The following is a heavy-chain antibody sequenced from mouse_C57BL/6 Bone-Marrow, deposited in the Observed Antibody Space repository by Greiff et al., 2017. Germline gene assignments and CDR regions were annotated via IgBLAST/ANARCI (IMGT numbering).Heavy chain of an antibody. CDR3: TRIYYYGSSPFAY. D-gene: IGHD1-1*01. J-gene: IGHJ3*01. Sequence: QVQLQQSGAELVRPGASVTLSCKASGYTFTDYEMHWVKQTPVHGLEWIGAIDPETGGTAYNQKFKGKAILTADKSSSTAYMELRSLTSEDSAVYYCTRIYYYGSSPFAYWGQGTLVTVSA. CDR1: GYTFTDYE. CDR2: IDPETGGT. V-gene: IGHV1-15*01.